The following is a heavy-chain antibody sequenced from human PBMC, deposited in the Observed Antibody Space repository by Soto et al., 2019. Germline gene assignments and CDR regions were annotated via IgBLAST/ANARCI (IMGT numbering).Heavy chain of an antibody. CDR2: MYYSGNI. Sequence: SETLSLTCNVSGGSISNYYRTWVRQSPEKGLEWIGYMYYSGNINYNPSLKSRVTISIATSKNQFSLTLKTVPAADTAAYYCASRGNRLAPGAQGAPVSDSS. J-gene: IGHJ5*02. CDR3: ASRGNRLAP. V-gene: IGHV4-59*01. CDR1: GGSISNYY. D-gene: IGHD3-10*01.